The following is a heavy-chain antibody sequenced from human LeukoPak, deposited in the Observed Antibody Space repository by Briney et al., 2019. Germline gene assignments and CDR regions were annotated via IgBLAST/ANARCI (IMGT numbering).Heavy chain of an antibody. CDR3: AIGAPDFWSVYYMDV. V-gene: IGHV1-8*03. J-gene: IGHJ6*03. CDR2: MNPNSGNT. Sequence: ASVKVSCKASGYTFTSYDSNWVRQATGQGLEWMGWMNPNSGNTGYAQKFQGRVTITRNTSISTAYMELSSLRSEDTAVYYCAIGAPDFWSVYYMDVWGKGTTVTVSS. CDR1: GYTFTSYD. D-gene: IGHD3-3*01.